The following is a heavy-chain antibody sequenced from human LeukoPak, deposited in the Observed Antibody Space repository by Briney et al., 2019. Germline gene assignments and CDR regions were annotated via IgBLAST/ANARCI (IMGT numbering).Heavy chain of an antibody. CDR2: ISPDGSAE. CDR1: GFAFSSYW. CDR3: SNQAYSQFDY. Sequence: GGSLRLSCVASGFAFSSYWMSWVRQAPGKGLELVANISPDGSAEDYVDSVRGRFAISRDNAKRSLYLQMNSLSPEDTAVYYCSNQAYSQFDYWGQGTLVSVSS. J-gene: IGHJ4*02. D-gene: IGHD4-11*01. V-gene: IGHV3-7*01.